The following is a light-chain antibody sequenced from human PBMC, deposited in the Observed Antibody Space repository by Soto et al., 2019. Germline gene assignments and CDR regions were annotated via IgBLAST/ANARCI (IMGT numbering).Light chain of an antibody. J-gene: IGKJ5*01. CDR1: QGISSW. CDR3: LQHNSYPIT. Sequence: DIQMTQSPSSVSASVGDRVTITCRASQGISSWLAWYQQKPGKAPKLLIYDASNLETGVPSRFSGSGSGTDFTFTISSLQPEDFATYYCLQHNSYPITFGQGTRLEI. CDR2: DAS. V-gene: IGKV1-12*01.